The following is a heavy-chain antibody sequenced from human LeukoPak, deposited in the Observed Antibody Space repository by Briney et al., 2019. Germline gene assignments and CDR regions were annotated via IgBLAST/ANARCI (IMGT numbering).Heavy chain of an antibody. Sequence: PSETLSLTCTVSGGSISSGGYYWSWIRQPPGKGLEWIGYIYYSGSTNYNPSLKSRVTISVDTSKNQFSLKLSSVTAADTAVYYCARAPYDYGDYFDYWGQGTLVTVSS. CDR3: ARAPYDYGDYFDY. CDR1: GGSISSGGYY. J-gene: IGHJ4*02. CDR2: IYYSGST. V-gene: IGHV4-61*08. D-gene: IGHD4-17*01.